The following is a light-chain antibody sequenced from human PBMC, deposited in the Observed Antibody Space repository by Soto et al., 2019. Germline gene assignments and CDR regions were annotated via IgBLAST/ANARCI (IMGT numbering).Light chain of an antibody. CDR3: ISYTPSSTYV. CDR1: SSDVGGHNF. V-gene: IGLV2-14*01. CDR2: SVS. Sequence: QSALTQPASVSGSPGQSITISCTGTSSDVGGHNFVSWYQHHPGKAPKLMIFSVSNRPPGVSNRFSGSKSGNTASLTISGLQAEDEADYYCISYTPSSTYVFGSGTKVTVL. J-gene: IGLJ1*01.